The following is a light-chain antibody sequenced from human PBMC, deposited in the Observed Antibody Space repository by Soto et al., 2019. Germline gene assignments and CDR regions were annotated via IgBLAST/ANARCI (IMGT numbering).Light chain of an antibody. Sequence: DIQMTQAPSTLPGAVRERVTMTCRASQTISSSLAWYQQKPGKAPKLLIYKASTLKSGVPSRFSGSGSGTEFTLTISSLQPDDFATYYCQHYNSYSEAFGQGTKVDIK. CDR1: QTISSS. CDR3: QHYNSYSEA. J-gene: IGKJ1*01. V-gene: IGKV1-5*03. CDR2: KAS.